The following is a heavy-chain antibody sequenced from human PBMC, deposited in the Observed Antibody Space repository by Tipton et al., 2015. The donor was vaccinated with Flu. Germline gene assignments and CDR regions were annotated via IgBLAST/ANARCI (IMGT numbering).Heavy chain of an antibody. Sequence: TLSLTCTVSVGSISSSSYYWGWIRQPPGTGLGWIGSIYYSGSTSYNPSLKSRVTMSVDTSKNQFSLKLSPVTAADTAVYYCARFSSIAAVADYWGQGTLVTVSS. CDR2: IYYSGST. D-gene: IGHD6-13*01. CDR1: VGSISSSSYY. CDR3: ARFSSIAAVADY. J-gene: IGHJ4*02. V-gene: IGHV4-39*07.